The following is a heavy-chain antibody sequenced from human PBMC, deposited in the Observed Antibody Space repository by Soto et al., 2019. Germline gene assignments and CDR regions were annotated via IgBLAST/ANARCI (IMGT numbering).Heavy chain of an antibody. V-gene: IGHV3-48*01. CDR3: ARDLSYGDYSHHFDY. CDR2: ISSSSSSTI. J-gene: IGHJ4*02. CDR1: GFTFSSYS. D-gene: IGHD4-17*01. Sequence: GGSLRLSCAASGFTFSSYSMNWVRQAPGKGLEWVSYISSSSSSTIYYADSVKGRFTISRDNAKNSLYLQMNSLRAEDTAVYYCARDLSYGDYSHHFDYWGQGTLVTVSS.